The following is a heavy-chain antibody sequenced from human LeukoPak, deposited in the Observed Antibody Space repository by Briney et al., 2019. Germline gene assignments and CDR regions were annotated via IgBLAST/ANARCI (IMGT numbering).Heavy chain of an antibody. J-gene: IGHJ6*02. CDR2: ISYAGTNK. CDR3: ARGAFGLSTITSYYNYGLDV. V-gene: IGHV3-30-3*01. D-gene: IGHD5/OR15-5a*01. Sequence: GGSLRLSCAASGFTFSTFALHWVRQAPGKGLEWVAVISYAGTNKYYTNSVKGRFTVSRDNSKNTLYLQMNGLRAEDTAVYYCARGAFGLSTITSYYNYGLDVWGLGTTVTVSS. CDR1: GFTFSTFA.